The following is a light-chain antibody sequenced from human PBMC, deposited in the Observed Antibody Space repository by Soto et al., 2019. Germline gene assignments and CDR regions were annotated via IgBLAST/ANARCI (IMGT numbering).Light chain of an antibody. V-gene: IGKV1-9*01. CDR3: QQYNSYWT. Sequence: IQLTQSPSSLSASVGDRVTITCRASQGISSYLAWYQQKPGKAPKLLIYSASTLQSGVPSRFSGSGSGADFTLTISSLQPEDFATYYCQQYNSYWTFGQGTKVDIK. J-gene: IGKJ1*01. CDR2: SAS. CDR1: QGISSY.